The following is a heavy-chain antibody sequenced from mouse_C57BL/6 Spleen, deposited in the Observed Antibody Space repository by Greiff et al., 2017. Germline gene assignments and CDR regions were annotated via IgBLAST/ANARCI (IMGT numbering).Heavy chain of an antibody. CDR1: GFTFSSYA. J-gene: IGHJ3*01. CDR2: ISDGGSYT. CDR3: ASAYYSNTWFAY. Sequence: EVKLMESGGGLVKPGGSLKLSCAASGFTFSSYAMSWVRQTPEKRLEWVATISDGGSYTYYPDNVKGRFTISRDNAKNNLYLQMSHLKSEDTAMYYCASAYYSNTWFAYWGQGTLVTVSA. V-gene: IGHV5-4*03. D-gene: IGHD2-5*01.